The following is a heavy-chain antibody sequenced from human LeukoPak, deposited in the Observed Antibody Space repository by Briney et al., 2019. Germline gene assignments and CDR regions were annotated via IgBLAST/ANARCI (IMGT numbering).Heavy chain of an antibody. Sequence: PGGSLRLSCAASGFTFSSYAMHWVRQAPGKGLEYVSAISSNGGSTYYANSVKGRFTISRDNSKNTLYLQMGSLRAEDMAVYYCARVEYTSYYYYGMDVWGQGTTVTVSS. D-gene: IGHD6-6*01. CDR2: ISSNGGST. V-gene: IGHV3-64*01. CDR1: GFTFSSYA. CDR3: ARVEYTSYYYYGMDV. J-gene: IGHJ6*02.